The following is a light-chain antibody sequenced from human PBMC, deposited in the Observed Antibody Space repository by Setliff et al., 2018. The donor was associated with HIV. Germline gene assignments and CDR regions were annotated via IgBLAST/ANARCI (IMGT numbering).Light chain of an antibody. Sequence: QSVLTQPASVSGSPGQSVTIPCTGISSDVGSYNLAPWYRQYPGKAPKLMIYEVSKRPSGVSNRFSGSKSGNTASLTISGLQAEDEADYYCCSYAGSYVFGTGTKVTVL. CDR1: SSDVGSYNL. V-gene: IGLV2-23*02. CDR3: CSYAGSYV. CDR2: EVS. J-gene: IGLJ1*01.